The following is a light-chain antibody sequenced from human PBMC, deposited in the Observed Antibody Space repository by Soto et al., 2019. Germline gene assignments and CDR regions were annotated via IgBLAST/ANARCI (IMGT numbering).Light chain of an antibody. CDR1: SSDVGGYNF. J-gene: IGLJ3*02. V-gene: IGLV2-14*01. Sequence: QSVLTQPASVSGSPGQSITISCTGTSSDVGGYNFVSWYQQHPGKAPKLMIYEVSTRPSGVSNRFSGSKSGNMASLTISGLQAEDEADYYCSSYTSSSTLVFGGGTKLTVL. CDR2: EVS. CDR3: SSYTSSSTLV.